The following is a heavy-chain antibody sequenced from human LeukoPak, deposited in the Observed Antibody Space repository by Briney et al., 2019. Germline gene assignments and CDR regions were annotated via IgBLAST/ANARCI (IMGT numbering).Heavy chain of an antibody. V-gene: IGHV3-21*01. J-gene: IGHJ4*02. CDR2: ISSSSSYI. CDR1: GFTFSSYN. CDR3: ARDDQGKAVY. Sequence: GGSLRLSCAASGFTFSSYNMNWVRQAPGKGLEWVSSISSSSSYIYYADSVKGRFTISRDNAKNSLYLQMNSLRAEDTAVYYCARDDQGKAVYWGQGTLVTVSS. D-gene: IGHD6-19*01.